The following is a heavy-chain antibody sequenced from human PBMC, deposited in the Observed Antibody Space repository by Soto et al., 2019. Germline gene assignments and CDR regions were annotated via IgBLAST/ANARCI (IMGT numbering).Heavy chain of an antibody. CDR2: ISYDGSNK. J-gene: IGHJ4*02. CDR1: GFAFSSYA. Sequence: QVQLVESGGGVVQPGRSLRLSCAASGFAFSSYAMHWVRQAPGKGLEWVAVISYDGSNKYYADSVKGRFTISRDNSKNTLYLQMNSLRAEDTAVYYCAREECSGGSCHFDYWGQGTLVTVSS. CDR3: AREECSGGSCHFDY. D-gene: IGHD2-15*01. V-gene: IGHV3-30-3*01.